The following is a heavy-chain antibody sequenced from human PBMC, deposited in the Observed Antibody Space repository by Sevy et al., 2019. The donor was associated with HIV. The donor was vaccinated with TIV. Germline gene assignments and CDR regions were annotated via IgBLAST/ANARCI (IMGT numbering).Heavy chain of an antibody. J-gene: IGHJ4*02. CDR1: GGSISSSSYY. Sequence: SETLSLTCTVSGGSISSSSYYWGWIRQPPGKGLEWIGSIYDSGSTYYNPSLKSRVTISGDTSKNQFSLKLSSVTAADTAVYYCARRNLHYYDSSGYRDYWGQGTLVTVSS. CDR2: IYDSGST. D-gene: IGHD3-22*01. CDR3: ARRNLHYYDSSGYRDY. V-gene: IGHV4-39*01.